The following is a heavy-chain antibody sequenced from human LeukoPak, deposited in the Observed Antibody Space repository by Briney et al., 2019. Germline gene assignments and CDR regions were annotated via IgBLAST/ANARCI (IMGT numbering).Heavy chain of an antibody. CDR3: ARSVDSSGYYVFDL. D-gene: IGHD3-22*01. V-gene: IGHV4-38-2*02. CDR1: GYSISSGYY. CDR2: FFHSGST. J-gene: IGHJ2*01. Sequence: SETLSLTCTVSGYSISSGYYWGWIRLPPGKGLEWIGSFFHSGSTYYNPSLKSRVTISVDTSKSQFSLELTSVTAADTAVYYCARSVDSSGYYVFDLRGRGTLVTVSS.